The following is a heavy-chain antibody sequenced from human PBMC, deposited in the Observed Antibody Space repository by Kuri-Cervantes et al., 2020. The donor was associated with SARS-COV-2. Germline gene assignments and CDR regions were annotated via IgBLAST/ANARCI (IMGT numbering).Heavy chain of an antibody. Sequence: GSLRLSCTVSGYSISSGYYWGWIRQPPGKGLEWIGSIYHSGSTYHNPSLKSRVTISVDTSKNQFSLKLSSVTAADTAVYYCARVGRAGPFDYWGQGTLVTVSS. V-gene: IGHV4-38-2*02. D-gene: IGHD6-13*01. J-gene: IGHJ4*02. CDR1: GYSISSGYY. CDR2: IYHSGST. CDR3: ARVGRAGPFDY.